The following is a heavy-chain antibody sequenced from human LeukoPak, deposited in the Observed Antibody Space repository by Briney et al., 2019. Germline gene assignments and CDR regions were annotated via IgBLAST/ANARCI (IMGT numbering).Heavy chain of an antibody. CDR2: IYYSGST. Sequence: SETLSLTCTVSGGSISNSSYYWGWIRQPPGKGLEWIGSIYYSGSTYYNPSLKSRVTISVDTSKNQFSLKLSSVTAADTAVYYCARSGARPFDYWGQGTLVTVSS. V-gene: IGHV4-39*01. D-gene: IGHD6-6*01. CDR1: GGSISNSSYY. CDR3: ARSGARPFDY. J-gene: IGHJ4*02.